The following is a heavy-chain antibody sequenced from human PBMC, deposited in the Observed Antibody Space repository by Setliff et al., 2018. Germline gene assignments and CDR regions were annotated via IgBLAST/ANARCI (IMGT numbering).Heavy chain of an antibody. V-gene: IGHV4-34*01. D-gene: IGHD3-3*01. CDR1: GGSFSGYY. Sequence: LSLTCAVYGGSFSGYYWSWIRQPPGEGLEWIGEINHSGSTNYNPSLKSRVTISVDTSKNQFSLKLSSVTAADTAVYYCARSGYYDFWSGFLNDAFDIWGQGTMVTVS. CDR2: INHSGST. J-gene: IGHJ3*02. CDR3: ARSGYYDFWSGFLNDAFDI.